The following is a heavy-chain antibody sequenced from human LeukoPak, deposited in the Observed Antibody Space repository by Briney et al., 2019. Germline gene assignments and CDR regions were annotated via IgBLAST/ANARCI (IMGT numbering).Heavy chain of an antibody. CDR1: GRSISSGSYY. CDR3: ARAVSSGWYDVRYYYYYYMDV. CDR2: IYTSGSP. V-gene: IGHV4-61*02. D-gene: IGHD6-19*01. Sequence: SETLSLTCTVSGRSISSGSYYWSWIRQPAGEGLEWIGRIYTSGSPNYNPSLKSRVTISVDTSKNQFSLKLSSVTAADTAVYYCARAVSSGWYDVRYYYYYYMDVWGKGTTVTISS. J-gene: IGHJ6*03.